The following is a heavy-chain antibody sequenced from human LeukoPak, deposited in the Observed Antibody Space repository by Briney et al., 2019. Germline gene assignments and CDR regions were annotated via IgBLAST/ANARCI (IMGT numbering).Heavy chain of an antibody. Sequence: SETLSLTCTVPGGSISNYYWSWIRQPPGKGLEWIGYIYYSGNTNYNPSLKSRVAISVDTSKNQFSLKLSSVTAADAAVYYCARYGVFSSSWYFDYWGQGTLVSVSS. J-gene: IGHJ4*02. V-gene: IGHV4-59*01. CDR1: GGSISNYY. CDR3: ARYGVFSSSWYFDY. CDR2: IYYSGNT. D-gene: IGHD6-13*01.